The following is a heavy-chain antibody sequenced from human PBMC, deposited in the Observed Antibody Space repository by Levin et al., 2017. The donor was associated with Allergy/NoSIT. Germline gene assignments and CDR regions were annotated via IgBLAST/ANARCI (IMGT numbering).Heavy chain of an antibody. CDR2: INHSGST. CDR3: ARGRGYCSSTSCFYYYGMDV. D-gene: IGHD2-2*01. CDR1: GGSFSGYY. V-gene: IGHV4-34*01. Sequence: PGGSLRLSCAVYGGSFSGYYWSWIRQPPGKGLEWIGEINHSGSTNYNPSLKSRVTISVDTSKNQFSLKLSSVTAADTAVYYCARGRGYCSSTSCFYYYGMDVWGQGTTVTVSS. J-gene: IGHJ6*02.